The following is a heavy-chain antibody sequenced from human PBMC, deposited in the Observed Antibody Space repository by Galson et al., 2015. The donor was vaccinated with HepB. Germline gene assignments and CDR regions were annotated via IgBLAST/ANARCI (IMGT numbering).Heavy chain of an antibody. D-gene: IGHD2-15*01. Sequence: SVKVSCKASGGTFSSYTISWVRQAPGQGLGWMGRIIPILGIANYAQKFQGRVTITADKSTSTAYMELSSLRSEDTAVYYCASDVGYCSGGSCYAVPFDYWGQGTLVTVSS. CDR3: ASDVGYCSGGSCYAVPFDY. V-gene: IGHV1-69*02. CDR1: GGTFSSYT. J-gene: IGHJ4*02. CDR2: IIPILGIA.